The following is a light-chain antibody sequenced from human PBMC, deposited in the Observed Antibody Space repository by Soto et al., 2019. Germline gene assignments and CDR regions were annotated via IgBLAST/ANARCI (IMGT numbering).Light chain of an antibody. CDR3: AAWDDGLNGWV. CDR1: SSNIGSNT. Sequence: QSVLTQPPSASGTPGQRVTISCSGSSSNIGSNTVNWYQQLPGTAPKLLIYSNNQRPSGVPDRCSGSKSGTSASLAISGLQSEDEADYYCAAWDDGLNGWVFGGGTKLTVL. CDR2: SNN. V-gene: IGLV1-44*01. J-gene: IGLJ3*02.